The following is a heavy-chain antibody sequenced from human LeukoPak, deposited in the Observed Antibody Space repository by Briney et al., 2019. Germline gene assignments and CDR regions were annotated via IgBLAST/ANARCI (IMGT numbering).Heavy chain of an antibody. Sequence: GGSLRLSCAASGFTFSSYWMSWVRQAPGKGLEWVANKKHNGSEKNYVDSVKGRFTISRDNAKNSLYLQMNSLRAEDTAVYYCARDVPAGDYDILTGYYGSEYFQHWGQGTLVTVSS. CDR3: ARDVPAGDYDILTGYYGSEYFQH. CDR1: GFTFSSYW. J-gene: IGHJ1*01. CDR2: KKHNGSEK. V-gene: IGHV3-7*03. D-gene: IGHD3-9*01.